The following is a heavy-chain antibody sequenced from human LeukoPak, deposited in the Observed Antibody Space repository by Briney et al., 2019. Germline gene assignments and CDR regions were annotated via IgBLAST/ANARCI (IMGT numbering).Heavy chain of an antibody. CDR1: GGTFSSYA. CDR2: IIPIFGTA. Sequence: ASVKVSCKASGGTFSSYAISWVRQAPGQGLEWMGWIIPIFGTANYAQKFQGRVTITADESTSTAYMELSSLRSEDTAVYYCASGNYYDSSGYFTGFDYWGQGTLVTVSS. D-gene: IGHD3-22*01. J-gene: IGHJ4*02. V-gene: IGHV1-69*13. CDR3: ASGNYYDSSGYFTGFDY.